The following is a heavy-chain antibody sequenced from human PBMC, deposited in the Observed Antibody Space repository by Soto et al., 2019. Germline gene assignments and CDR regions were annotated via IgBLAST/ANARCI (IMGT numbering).Heavy chain of an antibody. Sequence: PSETLSLTXTVSGASVSGPTYYWNWIRQPPGKGLEWIGYIYYSGSTNCNPSLKSRVTISVDTSKNQFSLKLSSVTAADTAVYFCARRVVTVAATGGMDVRGQGTTVTVSS. D-gene: IGHD2-15*01. CDR1: GASVSGPTYY. J-gene: IGHJ6*02. CDR3: ARRVVTVAATGGMDV. CDR2: IYYSGST. V-gene: IGHV4-61*01.